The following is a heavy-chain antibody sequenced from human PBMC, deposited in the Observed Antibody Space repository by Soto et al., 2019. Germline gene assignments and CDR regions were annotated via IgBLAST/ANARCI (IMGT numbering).Heavy chain of an antibody. Sequence: ASVKVSCKASGYNFADYQIHWVRQAPGQGFEWMGWINPESGDTKCAQNFQGWVTMTTDTSSSTAYLGLRRLLSDDTAVYFCARLVITGEFDYWGQGTLVTDSS. CDR3: ARLVITGEFDY. CDR1: GYNFADYQ. D-gene: IGHD3-22*01. V-gene: IGHV1-2*04. CDR2: INPESGDT. J-gene: IGHJ4*02.